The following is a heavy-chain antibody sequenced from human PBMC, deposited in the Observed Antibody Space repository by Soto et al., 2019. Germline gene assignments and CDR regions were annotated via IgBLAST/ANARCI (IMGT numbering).Heavy chain of an antibody. Sequence: ASVKVSCKASGYTFTGHYMQWVRQAPGQGLEWMGWINPNSGDTNYAQKFQGRVTMTRDTSISTVYMELSRLRSDDTALYYCARVSRGSVGYSSSIKGDHYDMDVWGQGTTVTVSS. D-gene: IGHD6-19*01. CDR2: INPNSGDT. J-gene: IGHJ6*02. CDR1: GYTFTGHY. V-gene: IGHV1-2*02. CDR3: ARVSRGSVGYSSSIKGDHYDMDV.